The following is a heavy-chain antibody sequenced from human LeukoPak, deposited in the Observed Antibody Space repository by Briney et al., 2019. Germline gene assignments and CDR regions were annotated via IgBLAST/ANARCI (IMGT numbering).Heavy chain of an antibody. Sequence: PGGSLRLSCAASGFTFSSYAMSWVRQAPGKGLEWVSAISGSGGSTYYADSVKGRFTISRDNSKNTPYLQMNSLRAENTAVYYCAKAAASSGWYADYWGQGTLVTVSS. CDR1: GFTFSSYA. D-gene: IGHD6-19*01. CDR3: AKAAASSGWYADY. V-gene: IGHV3-23*01. CDR2: ISGSGGST. J-gene: IGHJ4*02.